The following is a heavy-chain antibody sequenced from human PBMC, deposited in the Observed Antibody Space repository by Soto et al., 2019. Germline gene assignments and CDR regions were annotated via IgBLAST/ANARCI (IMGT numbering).Heavy chain of an antibody. CDR1: EFTFSSYG. Sequence: QVQLVESGGGVVQPGRSLRLCCAASEFTFSSYGMHWVRQAPGKGLEWVAVISYDGSNKYYADSVKGRFTISRDNSKNTLYLQMNSLRAEDTAVYYCAKLTVVNDAFDIWGQGTMVTVSS. D-gene: IGHD2-15*01. CDR2: ISYDGSNK. V-gene: IGHV3-30*18. J-gene: IGHJ3*02. CDR3: AKLTVVNDAFDI.